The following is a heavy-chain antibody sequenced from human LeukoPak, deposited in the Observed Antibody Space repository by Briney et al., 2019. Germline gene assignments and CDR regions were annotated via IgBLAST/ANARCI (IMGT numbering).Heavy chain of an antibody. D-gene: IGHD1-1*01. CDR1: VGSISSGNW. J-gene: IGHJ6*02. CDR3: ATAPILRGEAGEQYKYGMDV. Sequence: SGTLSLTCAVSVGSISSGNWWSWVRQSPGKGLEWIGEVYHNGTPNYNPSLKSRVTILADTFKNHFSLKLTSVTAADTAVYYCATAPILRGEAGEQYKYGMDVWGQGTTVIVSS. CDR2: VYHNGTP. V-gene: IGHV4-4*02.